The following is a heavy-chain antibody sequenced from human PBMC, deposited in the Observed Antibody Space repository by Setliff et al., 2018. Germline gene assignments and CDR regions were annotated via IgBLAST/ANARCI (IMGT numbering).Heavy chain of an antibody. Sequence: GGSMRLSCAASGFTFSSYEMNWVRQAPGKGLEWVSYISSSGSTIYYADSVTGRFTISRDNAKNSLYLQMNSLSAEDTAVHYCASLFAGDCDYWGQGTLVTVSS. CDR2: ISSSGSTI. CDR3: ASLFAGDCDY. J-gene: IGHJ4*02. CDR1: GFTFSSYE. V-gene: IGHV3-48*03.